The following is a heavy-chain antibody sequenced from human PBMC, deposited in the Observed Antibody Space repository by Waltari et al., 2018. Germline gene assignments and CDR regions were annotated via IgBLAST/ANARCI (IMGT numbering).Heavy chain of an antibody. J-gene: IGHJ4*02. CDR1: GFPFSMYT. V-gene: IGHV3-23*05. CDR3: ASHVDRAP. D-gene: IGHD5-18*01. CDR2: IYPSESTT. Sequence: EVQLLESGGGLVQPGGSLRLYCVASGFPFSMYTMSWVRQAPGKGPEWVSGIYPSESTTFYADSVKGRFTISRDNSKNTVYLQLNNLRAEDTAIYYCASHVDRAPWGQGTLVTVSS.